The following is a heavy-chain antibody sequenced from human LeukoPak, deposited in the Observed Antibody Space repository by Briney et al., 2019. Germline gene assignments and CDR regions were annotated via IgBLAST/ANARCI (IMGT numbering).Heavy chain of an antibody. CDR3: ARGRGDYSSSWYEPFDY. CDR2: IIPIFGTA. CDR1: GGTFSSYA. J-gene: IGHJ4*02. V-gene: IGHV1-69*13. Sequence: ASVKVSCKASGGTFSSYAISWVRQAPGQGLEWMGGIIPIFGTANYAQKFQGRVTITADESTSTAYMELSSLRSEDTAVYYCARGRGDYSSSWYEPFDYWGQGILVTVSS. D-gene: IGHD6-13*01.